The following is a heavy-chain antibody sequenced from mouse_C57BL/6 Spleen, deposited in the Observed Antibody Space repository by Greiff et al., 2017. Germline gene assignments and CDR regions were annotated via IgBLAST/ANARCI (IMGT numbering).Heavy chain of an antibody. CDR1: GYTFTSYW. CDR3: SRSTVVPHYCAMDD. D-gene: IGHD1-1*01. V-gene: IGHV1-7*01. Sequence: VQLLESGAELAKPGASVKLSCKASGYTFTSYWMHWVKQRPGQGLEWIGYIKPSSGYTRYNQKFKDKATLTADKSSSTAYMQLSSLTYADSAVYYCSRSTVVPHYCAMDDWGKGTSVTVSS. J-gene: IGHJ4*01. CDR2: IKPSSGYT.